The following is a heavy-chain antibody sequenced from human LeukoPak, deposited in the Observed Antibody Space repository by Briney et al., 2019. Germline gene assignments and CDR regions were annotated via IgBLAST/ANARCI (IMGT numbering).Heavy chain of an antibody. Sequence: PSETLSLTCAVYGGSFSGYYWSWIRQPPGKGLEWIGEINHSGSTNYNPSLKSRVTISVDTSKNQFSLKLSSVTAADTAVYYCAREGTAAGTARSFDYWGQGTLVTVSS. CDR2: INHSGST. J-gene: IGHJ4*02. CDR1: GGSFSGYY. D-gene: IGHD6-13*01. CDR3: AREGTAAGTARSFDY. V-gene: IGHV4-34*01.